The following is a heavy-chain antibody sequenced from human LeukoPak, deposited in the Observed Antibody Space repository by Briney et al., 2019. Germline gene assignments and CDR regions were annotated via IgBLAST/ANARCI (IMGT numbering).Heavy chain of an antibody. J-gene: IGHJ4*02. CDR1: GASISSDY. D-gene: IGHD4-23*01. V-gene: IGHV4-59*01. CDR3: ARATYGGNYYFDY. CDR2: ISYSANT. Sequence: SETLSLTCTVSGASISSDYWSWIRRPPGKGLEWIGYISYSANTKYNPSLKSRVTVSLDRSKNQLSLGLSSVTAAGTAVYYCARATYGGNYYFDYWGQGSLVTVSS.